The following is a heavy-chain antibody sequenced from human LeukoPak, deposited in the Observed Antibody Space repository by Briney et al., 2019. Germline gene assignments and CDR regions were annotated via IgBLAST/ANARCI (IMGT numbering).Heavy chain of an antibody. Sequence: ASVKVSCKASGYTFTGYYMHWVRQAPGQGLEWMGRINPNSGGTNYAQKFQGRVTMTRDTFISTAYMELSRLRSDDTAVYYCARDYYDSSGYYSFDYWGQGTLVTVSS. CDR1: GYTFTGYY. CDR2: INPNSGGT. CDR3: ARDYYDSSGYYSFDY. V-gene: IGHV1-2*06. J-gene: IGHJ4*02. D-gene: IGHD3-22*01.